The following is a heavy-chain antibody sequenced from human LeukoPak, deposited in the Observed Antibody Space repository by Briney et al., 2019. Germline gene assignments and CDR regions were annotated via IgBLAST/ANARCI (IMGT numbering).Heavy chain of an antibody. CDR1: GYTFTSYG. CDR3: ARDEYSSGWYENYYYHMDV. V-gene: IGHV1-18*01. D-gene: IGHD6-19*01. Sequence: GASVKVSCKASGYTFTSYGISWVRQAPGQGLEWMGWISVYNGNTNYAQKLQGRVTMTTDTSTSTAYMELRSLRSDDTAVYYCARDEYSSGWYENYYYHMDVWGKGTTVTVSS. CDR2: ISVYNGNT. J-gene: IGHJ6*03.